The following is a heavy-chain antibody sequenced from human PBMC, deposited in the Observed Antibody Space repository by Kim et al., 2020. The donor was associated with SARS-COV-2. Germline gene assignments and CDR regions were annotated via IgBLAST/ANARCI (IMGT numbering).Heavy chain of an antibody. J-gene: IGHJ4*02. V-gene: IGHV3-23*01. CDR3: AQAGPRLVWGYFDY. D-gene: IGHD3-16*01. Sequence: AAPLQGRFTISRDHSKNTLYLQITTLSAEDTALYYCAQAGPRLVWGYFDYWGQGTLVTVSS.